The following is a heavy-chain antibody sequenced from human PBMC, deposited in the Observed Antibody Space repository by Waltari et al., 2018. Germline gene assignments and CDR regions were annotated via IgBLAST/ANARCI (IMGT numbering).Heavy chain of an antibody. CDR1: GYTFTGYY. J-gene: IGHJ6*02. D-gene: IGHD2-2*01. Sequence: QVQLVQSGAEVKKPGASVKVSCKASGYTFTGYYMTWVRQAPGQGLEWMGWINPNSGGTNYAQKFQGRVTMTRDTSISTAYMELSRLRSDDTAVYYCARDVVPAAMLHFYYYGMDVWGQGTTVTVSS. V-gene: IGHV1-2*02. CDR3: ARDVVPAAMLHFYYYGMDV. CDR2: INPNSGGT.